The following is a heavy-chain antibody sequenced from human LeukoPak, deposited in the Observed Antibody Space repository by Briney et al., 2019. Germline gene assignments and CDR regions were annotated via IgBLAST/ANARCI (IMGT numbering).Heavy chain of an antibody. CDR3: AKDSMVRGVITHLDY. Sequence: GGSLPLSCAASGFTFSSYAMSWVRQAPGKGLEWVSAINYSGGGTYYADSVKGRFTISRDNSKNTLYLQVNSLRVEDTAVYYCAKDSMVRGVITHLDYWGRDTVHRV. J-gene: IGHJ4*03. CDR2: INYSGGGT. D-gene: IGHD3-10*01. CDR1: GFTFSSYA. V-gene: IGHV3-23*01.